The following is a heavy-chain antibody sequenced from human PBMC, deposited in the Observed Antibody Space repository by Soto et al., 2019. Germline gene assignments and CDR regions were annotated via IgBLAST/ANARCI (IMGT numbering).Heavy chain of an antibody. CDR1: GFTFSSYG. J-gene: IGHJ3*02. CDR2: ISYDGSNK. D-gene: IGHD5-12*01. Sequence: PGGSLRLSCAASGFTFSSYGMHWVRQAPGKGLEWVAVISYDGSNKYYADSVKGRFTISRDNSKNTLYLQMNSLRAEDTAVYYCAKDATIQWDALDISGQGTMVTVSS. V-gene: IGHV3-30*18. CDR3: AKDATIQWDALDI.